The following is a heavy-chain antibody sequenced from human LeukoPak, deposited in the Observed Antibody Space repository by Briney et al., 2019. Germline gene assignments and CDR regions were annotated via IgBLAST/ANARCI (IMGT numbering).Heavy chain of an antibody. CDR3: ARSYYDSIVGSINREINWFDP. V-gene: IGHV5-51*01. CDR1: GYSFTSYW. J-gene: IGHJ5*02. CDR2: IYPGDSDT. Sequence: LGESLKISCKGSGYSFTSYWIGWVRQMPGKGLEWMGIIYPGDSDTRYSPSFQGQVTISADKSISTAYLQWSSLKASDTAMYYCARSYYDSIVGSINREINWFDPWGQGTLVTVSS. D-gene: IGHD3-22*01.